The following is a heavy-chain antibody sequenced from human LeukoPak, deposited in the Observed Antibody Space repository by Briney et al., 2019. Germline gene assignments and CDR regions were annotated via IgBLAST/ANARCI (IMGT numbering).Heavy chain of an antibody. J-gene: IGHJ4*02. V-gene: IGHV3-64D*06. Sequence: PGGSLRLSCSASGFTFSSYAMHWVRQAPGKGLEYVSSITSNGDTTYYTDSVKGRFTIFRDNSKNTLYLQMSSLRAEDTAVYYCLKDRLGTGDYWGQGTLVSVSS. CDR3: LKDRLGTGDY. D-gene: IGHD7-27*01. CDR2: ITSNGDTT. CDR1: GFTFSSYA.